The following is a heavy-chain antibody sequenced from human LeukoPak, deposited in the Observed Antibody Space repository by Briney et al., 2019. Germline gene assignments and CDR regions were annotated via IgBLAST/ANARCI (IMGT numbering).Heavy chain of an antibody. CDR1: GGSISSYY. D-gene: IGHD4-17*01. CDR3: ARSIAPYGNTDFDY. Sequence: AETLSLTCTVSGGSISSYYWSCIRQPPGKGLEWIGYIYYSGSTNYNPSLKSRVTISVDTSKTQFSLKLSSVTAADTAVYYCARSIAPYGNTDFDYWGQGTLVTVSS. CDR2: IYYSGST. V-gene: IGHV4-59*01. J-gene: IGHJ4*02.